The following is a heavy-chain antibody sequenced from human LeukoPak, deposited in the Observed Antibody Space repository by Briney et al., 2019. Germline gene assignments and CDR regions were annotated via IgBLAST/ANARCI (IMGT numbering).Heavy chain of an antibody. V-gene: IGHV3-33*01. CDR2: IWYDGSNK. J-gene: IGHJ4*02. CDR1: GFTLSSYA. CDR3: ARGAVAGLYYFDY. D-gene: IGHD6-19*01. Sequence: GGSLRLSCAASGFTLSSYAMHWVRQAPGKGLEWVAAIWYDGSNKYYADSVKGRFTISRDNSKNTLYLQMNSLRAEDTAVYYCARGAVAGLYYFDYWGQGTLVAVSS.